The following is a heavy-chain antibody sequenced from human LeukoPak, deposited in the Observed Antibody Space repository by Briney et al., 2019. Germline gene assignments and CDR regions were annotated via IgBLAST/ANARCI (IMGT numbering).Heavy chain of an antibody. CDR2: ISSSSSYI. V-gene: IGHV3-21*01. CDR1: GFTFSSYW. Sequence: GGSLRLSCAASGFTFSSYWMSWVRQAPGKGLEWVSSISSSSSYISYADSVKGRFTISRDNAKNSLYLQMNSLRAEDTAVYYCATSYGGNLDYWGQGTLVTVSS. CDR3: ATSYGGNLDY. J-gene: IGHJ4*02. D-gene: IGHD4-23*01.